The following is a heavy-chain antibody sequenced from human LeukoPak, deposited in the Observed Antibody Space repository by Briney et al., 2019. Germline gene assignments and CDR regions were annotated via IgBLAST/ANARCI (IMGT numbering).Heavy chain of an antibody. V-gene: IGHV4-59*01. CDR1: GGSISNFY. Sequence: PSETLSLTCTVSGGSISNFYWSWIRQPPGKGLEWIGYIYYSGSTNYNPSLKSRVTMSIDTSKNQFSLKLSSVTATDTAVYYCARDSSGWFLPDYWGQGTLVTVSS. CDR3: ARDSSGWFLPDY. D-gene: IGHD6-19*01. CDR2: IYYSGST. J-gene: IGHJ4*02.